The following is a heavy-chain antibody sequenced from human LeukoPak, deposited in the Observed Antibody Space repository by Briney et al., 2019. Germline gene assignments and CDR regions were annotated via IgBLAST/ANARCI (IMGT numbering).Heavy chain of an antibody. Sequence: GGSLRLSCAASGFTFSSYAMSWVRQAPGKGLEWVSAIGGSGGSTYYADSVKGRFTISRDNSKNTLYLQMNSLRAEDTAVYYCAEALVVPAQTDYWGQGTLVTVSS. CDR2: IGGSGGST. V-gene: IGHV3-23*01. D-gene: IGHD2-2*01. CDR1: GFTFSSYA. J-gene: IGHJ4*02. CDR3: AEALVVPAQTDY.